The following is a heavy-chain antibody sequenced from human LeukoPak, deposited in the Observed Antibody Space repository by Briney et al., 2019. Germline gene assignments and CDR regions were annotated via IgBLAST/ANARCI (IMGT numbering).Heavy chain of an antibody. CDR3: ARDATLAPFWSGYYSGHNWFDP. Sequence: SETLSLTCAVSGYSISSGYYWGWIRQPPGKGLEWIGSIYHSGSTYYNPSLKSRVTISVDTSKNQFSLKLSSVTAADTAVYYCARDATLAPFWSGYYSGHNWFDPWGQGTLVTVSS. D-gene: IGHD3-3*01. CDR1: GYSISSGYY. V-gene: IGHV4-38-2*02. J-gene: IGHJ5*02. CDR2: IYHSGST.